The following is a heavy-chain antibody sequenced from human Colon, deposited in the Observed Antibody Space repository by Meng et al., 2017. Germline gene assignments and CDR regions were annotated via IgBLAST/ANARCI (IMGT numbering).Heavy chain of an antibody. CDR3: ARSVRLGVAGKSGAY. D-gene: IGHD6-19*01. J-gene: IGHJ4*02. CDR2: INHTGNT. V-gene: IGHV4-61*01. Sequence: QGQLQESGPGLVRPSETLSLTCTVSGGSVSSGSYYWSWIRQPPGKGLEWIGEINHTGNTSYNPSLKSRLTISVDTSKNQFSLNLSSVTAADTALYYCARSVRLGVAGKSGAYWGQGTLVTVSS. CDR1: GGSVSSGSYY.